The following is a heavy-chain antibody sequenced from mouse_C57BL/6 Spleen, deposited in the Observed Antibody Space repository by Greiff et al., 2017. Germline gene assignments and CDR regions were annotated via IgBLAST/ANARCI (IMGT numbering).Heavy chain of an antibody. CDR3: TCSGPRGRSFDY. V-gene: IGHV1-55*01. D-gene: IGHD3-1*01. J-gene: IGHJ2*01. Sequence: VQLQQPGAELVKPGASVKMSCKASGYTFTSYWITWVKQRPGQGLEWIGDIYPTSGRTNYNEKFKSKAILTVDTSSNTAYMQLSSLTSEDSAVFCGTCSGPRGRSFDYWGQGTTLTVSS. CDR2: IYPTSGRT. CDR1: GYTFTSYW.